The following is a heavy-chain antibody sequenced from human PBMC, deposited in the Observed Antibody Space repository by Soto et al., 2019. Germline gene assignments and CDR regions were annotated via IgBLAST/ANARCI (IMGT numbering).Heavy chain of an antibody. CDR1: GDSVSTNSAT. CDR2: TYYRSKWDY. D-gene: IGHD2-8*01. V-gene: IGHV6-1*01. Sequence: PSQTLSLTCAISGDSVSTNSATWDWIRQSPSRGLEWLGRTYYRSKWDYDYAASVKGRININPDTSNNQVSLHLDSVTPDDTAVYYCARLIGNSWLDSWGQGTVVTVSS. CDR3: ARLIGNSWLDS. J-gene: IGHJ5*01.